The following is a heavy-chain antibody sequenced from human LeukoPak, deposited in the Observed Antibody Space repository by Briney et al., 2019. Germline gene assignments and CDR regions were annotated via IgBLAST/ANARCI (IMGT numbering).Heavy chain of an antibody. D-gene: IGHD3-9*01. CDR1: GYTFSSYG. Sequence: ASVKVSCKASGYTFSSYGISWVRQAPGQGLEWMGWINPNSGGTNHAQKFQGRVTMTRDTSISTAYMELQRLRSDDTAVYYCARSPDILTGEKFDYWGQGTLVTVSS. V-gene: IGHV1-2*02. J-gene: IGHJ4*02. CDR2: INPNSGGT. CDR3: ARSPDILTGEKFDY.